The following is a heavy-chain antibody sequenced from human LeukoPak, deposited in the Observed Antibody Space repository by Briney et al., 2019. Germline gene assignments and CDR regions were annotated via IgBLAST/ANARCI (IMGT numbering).Heavy chain of an antibody. Sequence: SETLSLTRTVSGGSISTTSYFWAWIRQPPGEGLEWIGSIYYSGTTYYNSSLKSRVTISIERSKNHFSLNLNSLTAADTAVYYCARVYSSTHNWFDTWGQGTQVTVSS. D-gene: IGHD2-2*01. CDR1: GGSISTTSYF. J-gene: IGHJ5*02. V-gene: IGHV4-39*07. CDR2: IYYSGTT. CDR3: ARVYSSTHNWFDT.